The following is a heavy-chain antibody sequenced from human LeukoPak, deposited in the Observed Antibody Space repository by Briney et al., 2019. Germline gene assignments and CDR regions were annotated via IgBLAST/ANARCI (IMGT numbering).Heavy chain of an antibody. CDR3: AREGSSGWYGGY. CDR2: ISSSSSYI. Sequence: GGSLRLSCAASGFTFSSYSMNWVRQAPGKGLEWVSSISSSSSYIYYADSVKGRFTISRDNAENSLYLQMNSLRAEDTAVYYCAREGSSGWYGGYWGQGTLVTVSS. V-gene: IGHV3-21*01. J-gene: IGHJ4*02. CDR1: GFTFSSYS. D-gene: IGHD6-19*01.